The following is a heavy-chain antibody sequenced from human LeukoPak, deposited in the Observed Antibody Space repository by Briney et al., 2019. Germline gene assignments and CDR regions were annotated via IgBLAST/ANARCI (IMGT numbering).Heavy chain of an antibody. Sequence: SLRLSCAASGFTFSSYGMHWVRQAPGKGLEGVAVISYDGSNKYYADSVKGRFTISRDNAKNSLDLQMNSLRAEDTAVYYCARNYDWGQGTLVTVSS. CDR3: ARNYD. J-gene: IGHJ4*02. CDR2: ISYDGSNK. V-gene: IGHV3-30*03. CDR1: GFTFSSYG. D-gene: IGHD3-16*01.